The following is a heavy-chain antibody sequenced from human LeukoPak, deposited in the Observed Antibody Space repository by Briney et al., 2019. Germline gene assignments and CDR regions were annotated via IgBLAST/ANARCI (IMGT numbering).Heavy chain of an antibody. V-gene: IGHV1-2*02. CDR3: ARGSTMVRGVRYYGMDV. D-gene: IGHD3-10*01. CDR1: GYTFTAYY. CDR2: INPKSGGT. Sequence: ASVKVSCKASGYTFTAYYMHWVRQAPGQGLEWMGWINPKSGGTNYPQKFQGRVTMTRDTSTSTVYMELSSLRSEDTAVYYCARGSTMVRGVRYYGMDVWGQGTTVTVSS. J-gene: IGHJ6*02.